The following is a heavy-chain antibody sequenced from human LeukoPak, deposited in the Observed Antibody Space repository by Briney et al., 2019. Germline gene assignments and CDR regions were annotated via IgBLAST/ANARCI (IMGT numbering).Heavy chain of an antibody. J-gene: IGHJ4*02. V-gene: IGHV3-7*01. CDR1: GFTFSSYG. D-gene: IGHD2/OR15-2a*01. CDR3: VRDWAPASMQAAPFDC. Sequence: GGSLRLSCAASGFTFSSYGMSWVRQAPGKGPEWVANIKEDGSLKNYVDSVEGRFTVSRDNAKNTLYLQMNSLRLEDTAVYYCVRDWAPASMQAAPFDCWGQGTLVTVSS. CDR2: IKEDGSLK.